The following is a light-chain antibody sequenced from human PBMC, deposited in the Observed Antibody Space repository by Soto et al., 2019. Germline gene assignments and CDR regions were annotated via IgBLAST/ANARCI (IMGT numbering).Light chain of an antibody. CDR1: QSVLYSSNNMNY. V-gene: IGKV4-1*01. CDR2: WAS. Sequence: DFVMTQSPESLAVSLGETATINCKSSQSVLYSSNNMNYLSWYQQKPGQPPKLLIYWASTRKSVVPDRISGSGSDTDFTLTISSLQAEDVAVYYCQQYYSIPLTYGGGTKVEIK. J-gene: IGKJ4*01. CDR3: QQYYSIPLT.